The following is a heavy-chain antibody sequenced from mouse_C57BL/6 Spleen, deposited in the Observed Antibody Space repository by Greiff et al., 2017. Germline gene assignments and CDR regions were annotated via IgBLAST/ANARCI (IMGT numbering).Heavy chain of an antibody. CDR3: ARLVGYGPFWYFDY. D-gene: IGHD2-2*01. CDR2: INPNNGGT. V-gene: IGHV1-26*01. CDR1: GYTFTDYY. J-gene: IGHJ2*01. Sequence: VQLQQSGPELVKPGASVKISCKASGYTFTDYYMNWVKQSHGKSLEWIGDINPNNGGTSYNQKFKGKATLTVDKSSSTAYMELRSLTSEDSAVXYCARLVGYGPFWYFDYWGQGTTLTVSS.